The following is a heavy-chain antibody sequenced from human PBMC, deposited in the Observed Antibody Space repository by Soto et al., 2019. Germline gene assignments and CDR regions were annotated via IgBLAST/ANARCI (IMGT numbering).Heavy chain of an antibody. CDR2: IYWDDSK. Sequence: QITLKESGPTLVKPTQTLTLTCTFSGFSLTTDRVGVGWIRQPPGEALEWLAVIYWDDSKTYRPSRESRLTITKDTSKHPVALTMTNLDSLDTATYYCAHAYGGRSLYWGQGTLVTVSS. CDR3: AHAYGGRSLY. V-gene: IGHV2-5*02. J-gene: IGHJ4*02. CDR1: GFSLTTDRVG. D-gene: IGHD1-26*01.